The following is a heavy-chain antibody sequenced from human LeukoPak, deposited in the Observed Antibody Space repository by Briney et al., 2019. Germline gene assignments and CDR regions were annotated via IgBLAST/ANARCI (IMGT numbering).Heavy chain of an antibody. CDR2: IYYSGST. Sequence: PSETLSLTCTVSGGSISSSSYYWGWIRQPPGKGLEWIGSIYYSGSTYYNPSLKSRVAISVDTSKNQFSLKLSSVTAADTAMYYCAREESIGRYQSLHDYWGQGTLVTVSS. CDR1: GGSISSSSYY. V-gene: IGHV4-39*07. CDR3: AREESIGRYQSLHDY. D-gene: IGHD1-26*01. J-gene: IGHJ4*02.